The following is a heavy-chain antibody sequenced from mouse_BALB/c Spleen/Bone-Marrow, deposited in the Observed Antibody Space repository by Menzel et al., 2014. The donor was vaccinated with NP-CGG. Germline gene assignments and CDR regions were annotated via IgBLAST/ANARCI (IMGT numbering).Heavy chain of an antibody. CDR2: INPYNGDT. CDR3: ARSGYYGSSYFDY. CDR1: GYSFTGYF. Sequence: EVKLQESGPELEKPGASVKISCKASGYSFTGYFMNWVMQSHGKSLEWIGRINPYNGDTFYNQKFKGKATLTVDKSSSTAHMELRSLASEDSAVYYCARSGYYGSSYFDYWGQGTTLTVSS. V-gene: IGHV1-20*02. J-gene: IGHJ2*01. D-gene: IGHD1-1*01.